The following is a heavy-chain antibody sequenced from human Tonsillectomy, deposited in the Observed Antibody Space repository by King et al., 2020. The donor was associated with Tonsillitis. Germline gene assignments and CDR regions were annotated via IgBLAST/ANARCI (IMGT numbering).Heavy chain of an antibody. V-gene: IGHV1-8*02. CDR3: ARNIAPGGMGYYFAA. J-gene: IGHJ4*02. Sequence: QLVQSGAEVKKPGASVKVSCKASGYTFTTYDFNWVRQATGQGLEWMGWMNPNSGNTGYAQKFQGRVTMTRDTSISTAYMELSSLRSEDTAVYYCARNIAPGGMGYYFAAWGQGTLVTVPA. CDR1: GYTFTTYD. D-gene: IGHD3-22*01. CDR2: MNPNSGNT.